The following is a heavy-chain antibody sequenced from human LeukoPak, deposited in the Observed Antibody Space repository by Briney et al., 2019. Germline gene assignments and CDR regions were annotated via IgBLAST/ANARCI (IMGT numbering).Heavy chain of an antibody. J-gene: IGHJ3*02. Sequence: ASVKFSCKSSGYTFTGYYIHWLRQGPGQGLEWMGIVIPGGGSTSYAQKVQGRVTMTRDTSTSTVYMELSSLRSEDTAVYYCASALVNCGGDCYSVFAAFDIWGQGTMVTVSS. CDR1: GYTFTGYY. D-gene: IGHD2-21*02. V-gene: IGHV1-46*01. CDR2: VIPGGGST. CDR3: ASALVNCGGDCYSVFAAFDI.